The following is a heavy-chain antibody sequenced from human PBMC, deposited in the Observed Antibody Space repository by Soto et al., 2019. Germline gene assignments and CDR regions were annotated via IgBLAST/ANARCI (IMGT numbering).Heavy chain of an antibody. Sequence: GGSLRLSCAASGFPFSTYSMNWVRQTPGKGLEWVSYISSSSSTIYYADSVKGRFTISGDNAKNSLYLQMNSLRDEDTAVYYCGGDSSGYFYPDVFDIWGQGTMVTVSS. CDR3: GGDSSGYFYPDVFDI. CDR1: GFPFSTYS. D-gene: IGHD3-22*01. J-gene: IGHJ3*02. V-gene: IGHV3-48*02. CDR2: ISSSSSTI.